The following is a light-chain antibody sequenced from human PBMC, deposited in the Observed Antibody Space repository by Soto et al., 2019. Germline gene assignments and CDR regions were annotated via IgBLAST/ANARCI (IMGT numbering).Light chain of an antibody. V-gene: IGKV3-20*01. CDR2: GTS. J-gene: IGKJ1*01. Sequence: EIVLTQSPGTLSVSPGERATLSCRASQTISSNYLGWYQQKPGQAPSLLIYGTSRRATGIPDRFSGSGSGTDFTLTISRVEPEDSAIYYCQQYGSWTFGQGTKVEIK. CDR3: QQYGSWT. CDR1: QTISSNY.